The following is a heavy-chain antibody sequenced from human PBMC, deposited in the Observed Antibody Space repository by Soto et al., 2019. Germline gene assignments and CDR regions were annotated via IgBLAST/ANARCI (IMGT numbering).Heavy chain of an antibody. J-gene: IGHJ6*02. D-gene: IGHD3-22*01. CDR3: ARGLRVYDSSGYYYYYGMDV. Sequence: PSETLSLTCTVSGGSISSGGYYWSWIRQHPGKGLEWIGYIYYSGSTYYNPSLKSRVTISVDTSKNQFSLKLSSVTAADTAVYYCARGLRVYDSSGYYYYYGMDVWGQGATVTVS. CDR1: GGSISSGGYY. CDR2: IYYSGST. V-gene: IGHV4-31*03.